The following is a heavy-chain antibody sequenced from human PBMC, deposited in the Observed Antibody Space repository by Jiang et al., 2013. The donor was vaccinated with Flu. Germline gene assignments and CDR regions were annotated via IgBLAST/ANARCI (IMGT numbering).Heavy chain of an antibody. CDR3: ARDHRGYSYGPTDY. CDR1: GFTFNTYA. V-gene: IGHV3-30*04. J-gene: IGHJ4*02. Sequence: VQLLESGGGVVQPGRSLRLSCAASGFTFNTYAMHWVRQAPGKGLEWVAVISYDGSNKYYADSVKGRFTISRDNSKNTLYLQMNSLRAEDTAVYYCARDHRGYSYGPTDYWGQGTLVTVSS. CDR2: ISYDGSNK. D-gene: IGHD5-18*01.